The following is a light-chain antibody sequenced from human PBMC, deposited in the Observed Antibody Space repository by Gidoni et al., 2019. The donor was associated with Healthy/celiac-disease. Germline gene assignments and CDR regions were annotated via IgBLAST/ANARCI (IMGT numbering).Light chain of an antibody. CDR3: QQSYSTPRT. J-gene: IGKJ2*01. CDR2: AAS. V-gene: IGKV1-39*01. Sequence: DIQMTQSPSSLSASVGDRVTITCRASQSISSYLNWYQQKPGKAPKLLIYAASSLQSGVPSRFSGSGSGTDFTITISSLQPEDFATYYCQQSYSTPRTCGQGTKLEIK. CDR1: QSISSY.